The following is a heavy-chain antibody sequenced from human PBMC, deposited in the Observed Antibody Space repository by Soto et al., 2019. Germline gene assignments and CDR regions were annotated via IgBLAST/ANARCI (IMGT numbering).Heavy chain of an antibody. Sequence: QVQLVQSGAEVKKPGSSVKVSCKTSGVTFNNYAISWVRQAPGQGLEWMGGLIPNFDTPNYAQKFQDRLTIIADESTSTVSMELRSLRSDDTAVYYCAVAMVREILIFESSGMHVWGQGTTVTVSS. CDR1: GVTFNNYA. CDR2: LIPNFDTP. V-gene: IGHV1-69*01. J-gene: IGHJ6*02. D-gene: IGHD3-10*01. CDR3: AVAMVREILIFESSGMHV.